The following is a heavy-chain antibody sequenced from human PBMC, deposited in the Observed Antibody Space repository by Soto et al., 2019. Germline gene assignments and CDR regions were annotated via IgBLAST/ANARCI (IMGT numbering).Heavy chain of an antibody. CDR3: ARGNCSGGRCYAFDY. D-gene: IGHD2-15*01. CDR2: IWYDGSNK. Sequence: GGSLRLSCAASGFTFSSYGMHWVRQAPGKGLEWVAVIWYDGSNKYYADSVKGRFTISRDNSKNTLYLQMNSLRAEDTAVYYCARGNCSGGRCYAFDYWGQGTLVTVSS. V-gene: IGHV3-33*01. J-gene: IGHJ4*02. CDR1: GFTFSSYG.